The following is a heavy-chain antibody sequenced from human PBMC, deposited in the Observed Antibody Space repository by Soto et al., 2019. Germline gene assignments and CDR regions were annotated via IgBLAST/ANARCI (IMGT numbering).Heavy chain of an antibody. CDR1: GFTFSSYA. J-gene: IGHJ6*02. V-gene: IGHV3-23*01. Sequence: GGSLRLSCAASGFTFSSYAMSWVRQAPGKGLEWVSAISGSGGSTYYADSVKGRFTISRDNSKNTLYLQMNSLRAEDTAVYYCAKALGNWRDYYYGMDVWGQGTTVTVSS. CDR3: AKALGNWRDYYYGMDV. D-gene: IGHD1-20*01. CDR2: ISGSGGST.